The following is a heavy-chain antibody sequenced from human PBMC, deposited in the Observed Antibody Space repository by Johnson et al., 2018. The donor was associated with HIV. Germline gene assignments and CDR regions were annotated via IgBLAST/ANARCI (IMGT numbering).Heavy chain of an antibody. CDR3: GRVEWELDAFDI. J-gene: IGHJ3*02. D-gene: IGHD1-26*01. V-gene: IGHV3-7*01. CDR1: GFTFSNHH. Sequence: EVQLVESGGGLVQPGGSLRLSCAVSGFTFSNHHMTWVRQAPGKGLEWVANINQDGSDKYYVDSVKGRFTISRDNAKNTLYLQMNSLRAEDTAVYYCGRVEWELDAFDIWGQGTMVTVSS. CDR2: INQDGSDK.